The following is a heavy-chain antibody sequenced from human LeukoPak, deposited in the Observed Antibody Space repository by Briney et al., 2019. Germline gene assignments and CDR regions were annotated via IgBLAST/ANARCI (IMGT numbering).Heavy chain of an antibody. D-gene: IGHD3-10*01. CDR2: INHSGST. V-gene: IGHV4-34*01. CDR3: EGSFYGSGTDT. J-gene: IGHJ5*02. Sequence: PSETQSLTCAVHGGSFSGYYWSWIRQPPGKGLEWIGEINHSGSTNYNPSLKSRVTISVDTSKNQFSLKLSSVTAADTAVYYCEGSFYGSGTDTWGQGTLVTVSS. CDR1: GGSFSGYY.